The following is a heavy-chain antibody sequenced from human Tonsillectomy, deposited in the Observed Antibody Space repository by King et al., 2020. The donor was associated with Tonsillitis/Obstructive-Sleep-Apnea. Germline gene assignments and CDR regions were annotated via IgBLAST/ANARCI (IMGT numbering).Heavy chain of an antibody. D-gene: IGHD3-22*01. CDR2: IYYSGST. CDR1: GGSISSYY. Sequence: VQLQESGPGLVKPSETLSLTCTVSGGSISSYYWSWIRQPPGKGLEWIGYIYYSGSTNYNPSLKSRGTISVDTSKNQFSLKLSSVTAADTAVYYCARDRLRGYDAFDIWGQGTIVTVSS. CDR3: ARDRLRGYDAFDI. V-gene: IGHV4-59*01. J-gene: IGHJ3*02.